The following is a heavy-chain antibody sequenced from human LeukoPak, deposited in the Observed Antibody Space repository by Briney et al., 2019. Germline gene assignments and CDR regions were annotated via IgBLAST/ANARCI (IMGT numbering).Heavy chain of an antibody. CDR2: INPSDGGT. D-gene: IGHD3-10*01. Sequence: ASVKVSCKASGYTFTRYYMHWVRQAPGQGLEWMGVINPSDGGTSYAQKFQGRVTMTRDTSTSTVYMELNGLRSEDTAVYYCASYGSGVQASFDYWGQGTLVTVSS. J-gene: IGHJ4*02. CDR1: GYTFTRYY. V-gene: IGHV1-46*01. CDR3: ASYGSGVQASFDY.